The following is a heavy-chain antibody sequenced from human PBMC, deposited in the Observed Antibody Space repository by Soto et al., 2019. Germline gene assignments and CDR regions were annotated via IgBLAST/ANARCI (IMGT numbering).Heavy chain of an antibody. D-gene: IGHD3-22*01. J-gene: IGHJ4*02. CDR1: GGTFSNYA. CDR3: ARDRHSYDSSGYLLFDY. V-gene: IGHV1-69*01. Sequence: QVQLVQSGAEVKKPGSSVKVSCKASGGTFSNYAINWVRQAPGQGLEWMGGISPIFGTADYAQNFQGRVTITADDSTSTAYMELSSLRSEDTAVYFCARDRHSYDSSGYLLFDYWGQGTLVTVSS. CDR2: ISPIFGTA.